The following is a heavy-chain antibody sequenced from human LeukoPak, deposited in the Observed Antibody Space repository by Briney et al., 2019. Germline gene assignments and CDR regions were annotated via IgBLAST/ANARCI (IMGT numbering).Heavy chain of an antibody. Sequence: SVKVSCKASGGTFDNYAVSWVRQAPGQGLEWMGRIIPLFVTANYAQKFQGRVTFTTDEPRSTAYMELSSLRSGDTAVYYCARDGPANNYVWGNYRPPDSWGQGTLVTVSS. CDR1: GGTFDNYA. J-gene: IGHJ4*02. D-gene: IGHD3-16*02. V-gene: IGHV1-69*05. CDR2: IIPLFVTA. CDR3: ARDGPANNYVWGNYRPPDS.